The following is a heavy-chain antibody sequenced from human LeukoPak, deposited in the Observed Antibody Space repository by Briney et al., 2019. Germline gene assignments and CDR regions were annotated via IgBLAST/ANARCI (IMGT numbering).Heavy chain of an antibody. V-gene: IGHV3-53*01. D-gene: IGHD6-19*01. CDR1: GFTFSSYE. CDR3: ARSGGVFFGSGWFGGDRAAFDI. J-gene: IGHJ3*02. Sequence: GSLRLSCAASGFTFSSYEMNWVRQAPGKGLEWVSVIYSGGSTYYADSVKGRFTISRDNSKNMLYLQMNSLRAEDTAVYYCARSGGVFFGSGWFGGDRAAFDIWGQGTMVTVSS. CDR2: IYSGGST.